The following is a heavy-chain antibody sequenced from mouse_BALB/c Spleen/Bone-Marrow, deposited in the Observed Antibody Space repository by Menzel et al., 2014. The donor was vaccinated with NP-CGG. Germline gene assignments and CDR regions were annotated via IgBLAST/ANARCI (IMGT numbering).Heavy chain of an antibody. Sequence: EVKVVEPGGGLVQPGGSLRLSCATSGFTFTDYYMNWVRQPPGKALEWLGFIRNKANGYTTEHSASVKSRFTISRDNSQNILYLQMNTLRADDSATYYCARDKGRVFFDYWGQGTTLTVSS. V-gene: IGHV7-3*02. CDR2: IRNKANGYTT. J-gene: IGHJ2*01. CDR1: GFTFTDYY. CDR3: ARDKGRVFFDY.